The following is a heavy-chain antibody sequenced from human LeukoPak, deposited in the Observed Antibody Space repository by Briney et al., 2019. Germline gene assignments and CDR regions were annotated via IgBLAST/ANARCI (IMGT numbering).Heavy chain of an antibody. CDR1: GFSFSNSW. CDR2: IKQDGSET. D-gene: IGHD3-3*01. Sequence: GGSLRLSCAASGFSFSNSWMTWVRQSPGKGLEWVANIKQDGSETYYVDSVMGRFTISRLNAKNSVYLQMNSLRAEDTAVYYSARDRSISGVVTIDFWGQGTLVTVSS. V-gene: IGHV3-7*01. J-gene: IGHJ4*02. CDR3: ARDRSISGVVTIDF.